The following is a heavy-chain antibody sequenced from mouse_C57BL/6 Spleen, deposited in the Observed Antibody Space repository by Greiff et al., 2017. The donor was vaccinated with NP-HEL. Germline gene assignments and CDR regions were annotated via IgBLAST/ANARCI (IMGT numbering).Heavy chain of an antibody. D-gene: IGHD1-1*01. J-gene: IGHJ3*01. CDR2: IYPGDGDT. CDR1: GYAFSSYW. Sequence: QVHVKQSGAELVKPGASVKISCKASGYAFSSYWMNWVKQRPGEGLEWIGQIYPGDGDTNYNGKFKGKATLTADKSSSTAYMQLSSLTSEDSAVYFCARLYGSSYGAWFAYWGQGTLVTVSA. CDR3: ARLYGSSYGAWFAY. V-gene: IGHV1-80*01.